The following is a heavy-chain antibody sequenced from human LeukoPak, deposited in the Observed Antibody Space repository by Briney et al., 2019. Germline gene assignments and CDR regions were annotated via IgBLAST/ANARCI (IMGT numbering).Heavy chain of an antibody. CDR2: IRSKAYGGTT. J-gene: IGHJ4*02. CDR1: GFTFGDYA. V-gene: IGHV3-49*03. CDR3: TRDNWNDGEDFDY. D-gene: IGHD1-1*01. Sequence: PGGSLRLSCTASGFTFGDYAMSWFRQAPGKGLEWVGFIRSKAYGGTTEYAASVKGRFTISRDDSKSIAYLQMNSLKTEDTAVYYCTRDNWNDGEDFDYWGQRTLVTVSS.